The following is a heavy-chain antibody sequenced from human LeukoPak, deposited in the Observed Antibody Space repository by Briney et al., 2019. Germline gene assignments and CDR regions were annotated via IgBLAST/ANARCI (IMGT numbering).Heavy chain of an antibody. J-gene: IGHJ4*02. CDR3: ARGTWELRRGDY. Sequence: GGSLRLSCAASGFTFSSSWMDWVRQAPGKGLEWVASIKEDGSEKNYVDSVKGRFTISRDYAKNSLYLQMNSLRAEDTAVYYSARGTWELRRGDYWGQGTLVTVSS. CDR2: IKEDGSEK. CDR1: GFTFSSSW. V-gene: IGHV3-7*01. D-gene: IGHD1-26*01.